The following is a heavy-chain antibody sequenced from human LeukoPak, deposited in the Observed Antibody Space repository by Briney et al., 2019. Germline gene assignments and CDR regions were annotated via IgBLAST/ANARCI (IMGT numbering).Heavy chain of an antibody. J-gene: IGHJ4*02. D-gene: IGHD4-17*01. CDR3: ASHYGDYSFFDY. V-gene: IGHV3-7*02. CDR1: GFTFSSYW. Sequence: PGRSLRLSCAASGFTFSSYWMSWVRQAPGKGLEWVANIKQDGSEKYYVDSVKGRFTISRDNAKNSLYLQMNSLRAEDTAVYYCASHYGDYSFFDYWGQGTLVTVSS. CDR2: IKQDGSEK.